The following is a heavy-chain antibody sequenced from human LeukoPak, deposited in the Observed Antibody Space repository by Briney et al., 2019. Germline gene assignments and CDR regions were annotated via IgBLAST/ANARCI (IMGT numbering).Heavy chain of an antibody. D-gene: IGHD2-2*01. CDR2: ISAYNGNT. CDR3: ARVGCSSTICYWGSYYYYGMDV. V-gene: IGHV1-18*01. J-gene: IGHJ6*02. CDR1: GYTFTSYG. Sequence: ASVKVSCKASGYTFTSYGINWLQQAPGQGLEWMGWISAYNGNTDYAQKLQGRVTMTTDTSTSTAYMELRSLRSDDTAVYYCARVGCSSTICYWGSYYYYGMDVWGQGTTVTVSS.